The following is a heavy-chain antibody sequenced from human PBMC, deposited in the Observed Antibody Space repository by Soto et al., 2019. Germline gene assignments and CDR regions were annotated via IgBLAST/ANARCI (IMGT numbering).Heavy chain of an antibody. CDR2: ISPFNGNT. Sequence: QVQLVQSGAEVKKPGASVKVSCKSSGYPFTHYGITWVRQAPGQGPEWMGWISPFNGNTNYGQTLQGRVTLTTDTSTSKVYMELRSLRSDDTAVYYCARDQSFDRSYYYGIDVWGQGTTVTVSS. V-gene: IGHV1-18*01. CDR1: GYPFTHYG. CDR3: ARDQSFDRSYYYGIDV. D-gene: IGHD3-10*01. J-gene: IGHJ6*02.